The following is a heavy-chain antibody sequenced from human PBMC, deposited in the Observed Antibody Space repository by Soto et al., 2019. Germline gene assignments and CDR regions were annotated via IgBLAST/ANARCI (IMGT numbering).Heavy chain of an antibody. V-gene: IGHV3-30-3*01. CDR1: GFTFSSYA. D-gene: IGHD6-6*01. Sequence: GGSLRLSCAASGFTFSSYAMHWVRQAPGKWREWVAVISYDGRNKYYADSVKGRCTISRDNSKNTLYLQMDSLRGEDTAVYDCARESYSSSSNWEFNRRDYWGQGTLVTVSS. CDR2: ISYDGRNK. J-gene: IGHJ4*01. CDR3: ARESYSSSSNWEFNRRDY.